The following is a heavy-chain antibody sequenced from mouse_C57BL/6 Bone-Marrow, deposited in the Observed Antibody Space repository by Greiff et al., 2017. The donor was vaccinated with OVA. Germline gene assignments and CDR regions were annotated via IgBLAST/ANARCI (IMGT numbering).Heavy chain of an antibody. CDR2: IWTGGGT. CDR1: TLTRYA. Sequence: TLTRYALSWVRQPPGKGLEWLGVIWTGGGTNYNSALKSRLSISKDNSKSQVFLKMNSLQTDDTARYYCARIYYGNYGRYFDVWGTGTTVTVSS. CDR3: ARIYYGNYGRYFDV. V-gene: IGHV2-9-1*01. J-gene: IGHJ1*03. D-gene: IGHD2-1*01.